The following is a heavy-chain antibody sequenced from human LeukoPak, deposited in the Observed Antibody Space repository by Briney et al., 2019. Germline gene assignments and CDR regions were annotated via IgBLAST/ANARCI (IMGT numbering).Heavy chain of an antibody. V-gene: IGHV3-23*01. CDR1: GFTFGDYG. CDR2: ISGSGGST. Sequence: PGGSLRLSCSASGFTFGDYGMSWVRQAPGKGLEWVSAISGSGGSTYYADSVKGRFTISRDNSKNTLYLQMNSLRAEDTAVYYCAKDLGGYSYGVFDYWGQGTLVTVSS. D-gene: IGHD5-18*01. CDR3: AKDLGGYSYGVFDY. J-gene: IGHJ4*02.